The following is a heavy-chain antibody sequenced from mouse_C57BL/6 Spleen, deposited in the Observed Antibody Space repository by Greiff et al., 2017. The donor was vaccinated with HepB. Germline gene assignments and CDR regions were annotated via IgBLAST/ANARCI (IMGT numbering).Heavy chain of an antibody. CDR1: GYTFTSYW. V-gene: IGHV1-55*01. CDR2: IYPGGGST. Sequence: QVQLQQPGAELVKPGASVKMSCQASGYTFTSYWITWVKQRPGQGLEWIGGIYPGGGSTNDNEKFKSKATLTVDTSSSTAYMQLSSLTSEDSTVYYCARRNYGSSPFDYWGQGTTLTVSS. J-gene: IGHJ2*01. D-gene: IGHD1-1*01. CDR3: ARRNYGSSPFDY.